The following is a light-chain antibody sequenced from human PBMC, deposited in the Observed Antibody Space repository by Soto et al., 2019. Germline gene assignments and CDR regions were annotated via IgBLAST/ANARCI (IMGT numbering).Light chain of an antibody. CDR3: QQYDNIPLT. J-gene: IGKJ3*01. CDR1: QDIKKY. V-gene: IGKV1-33*01. Sequence: DIQMTQSPSTLSASVGDRVIITCQASQDIKKYLNWYQQKPGKAPKLLIYETSNLETGVPSRFSGSGSGTDFTFTISTLQSEDLATYYCQQYDNIPLTFGPGTKVDN. CDR2: ETS.